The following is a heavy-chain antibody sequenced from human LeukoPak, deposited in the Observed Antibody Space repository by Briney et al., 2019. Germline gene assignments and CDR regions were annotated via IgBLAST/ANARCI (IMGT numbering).Heavy chain of an antibody. CDR1: GRSISSYY. Sequence: SETLSLTCTVSGRSISSYYWSWIRQPPGKGLEWIGYIYYSGSTNYNPSLKSRVTISVDTSKNQFSLKLNSVTAADTAVYYCASSTARSLAFDIWGRGTMVTVSS. J-gene: IGHJ3*02. CDR3: ASSTARSLAFDI. V-gene: IGHV4-59*01. CDR2: IYYSGST.